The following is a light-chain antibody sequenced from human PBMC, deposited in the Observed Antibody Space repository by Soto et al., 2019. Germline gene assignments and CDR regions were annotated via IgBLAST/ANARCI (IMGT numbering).Light chain of an antibody. CDR2: RNN. CDR3: AAWDDSLSGLWV. Sequence: QSVLTQPPSASGTPGQRVTISCSGSSSNIGSNYVFWYQQVPRTAPKLLISRNNHRPSGVPARFSGSKSGTSASLAISGLRSEDEADYYCAAWDDSLSGLWVFGGGTKLTVL. CDR1: SSNIGSNY. V-gene: IGLV1-47*01. J-gene: IGLJ3*02.